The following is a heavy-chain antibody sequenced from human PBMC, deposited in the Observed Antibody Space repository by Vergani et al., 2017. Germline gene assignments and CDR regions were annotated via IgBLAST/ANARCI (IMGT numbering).Heavy chain of an antibody. V-gene: IGHV1-2*02. CDR1: GYTFTGYY. CDR2: INPNSGGT. Sequence: QVQLVQSGAEVKKPGASVKVSCRASGYTFTGYYMHWVRQAPGQGLAWMGWINPNSGGTQYAQKFQGRITVTRDTSISTAYMELSRLRSDDSAIYYCASGTTIMAVTDTGGAGYMDVWGKGTTVTVSS. CDR3: ASGTTIMAVTDTGGAGYMDV. D-gene: IGHD6-19*01. J-gene: IGHJ6*03.